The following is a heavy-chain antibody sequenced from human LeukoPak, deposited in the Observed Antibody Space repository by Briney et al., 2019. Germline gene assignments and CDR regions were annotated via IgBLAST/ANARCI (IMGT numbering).Heavy chain of an antibody. CDR2: IYYSGST. J-gene: IGHJ4*02. D-gene: IGHD3-10*01. V-gene: IGHV4-59*01. CDR3: ARIMVRGVIIGGD. CDR1: GGSISSYY. Sequence: SETLSLTCTVSGGSISSYYWSWIRQPPGKGLEWIGYIYYSGSTNYNPSLKSRVTISVDTSKNQFSLKLSSVTAADTAVYYCARIMVRGVIIGGDWGQGTLVTVSS.